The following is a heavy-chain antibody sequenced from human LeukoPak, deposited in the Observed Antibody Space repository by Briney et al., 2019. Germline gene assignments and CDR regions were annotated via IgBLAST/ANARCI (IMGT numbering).Heavy chain of an antibody. CDR2: INHSGST. V-gene: IGHV4-34*01. D-gene: IGHD5-18*01. Sequence: SETLSLTGAVYGGSFSGYYWSWIRQPPGKGLEWIGEINHSGSTNYNPSLKSRVTISVDTSKNQFSLKLSSVTAADTAVYYCARGRPKYSYGYFDYWGQGTLVTVSS. CDR1: GGSFSGYY. J-gene: IGHJ4*02. CDR3: ARGRPKYSYGYFDY.